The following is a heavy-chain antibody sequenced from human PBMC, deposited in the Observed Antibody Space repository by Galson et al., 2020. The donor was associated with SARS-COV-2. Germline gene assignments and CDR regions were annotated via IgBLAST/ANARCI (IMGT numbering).Heavy chain of an antibody. V-gene: IGHV3-23*01. Sequence: GESLKISCAASGFDFYNYAIGWVRQAPGKGLEWVSSISNTGDITYYADSVKGRFTISRDNSKRTLSLQLNSLRAEDRGIYYCAKGSGSFHTPGNWFDPWGQGTLVTVSS. CDR1: GFDFYNYA. CDR2: ISNTGDIT. J-gene: IGHJ5*02. CDR3: AKGSGSFHTPGNWFDP. D-gene: IGHD1-26*01.